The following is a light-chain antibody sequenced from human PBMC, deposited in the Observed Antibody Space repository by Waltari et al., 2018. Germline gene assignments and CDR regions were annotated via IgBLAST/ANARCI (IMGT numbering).Light chain of an antibody. Sequence: QSVLTQPPSTSGTPGQRVTISCSGSSPNIGSNTVNWYQQLPGTPPKLLIYTNNQRPSGVPDRFSGSKSGTSASLAISGLQSEDEAGYYCAAWDDSLNGVVFGGGTKLTVL. J-gene: IGLJ2*01. CDR3: AAWDDSLNGVV. V-gene: IGLV1-44*01. CDR1: SPNIGSNT. CDR2: TNN.